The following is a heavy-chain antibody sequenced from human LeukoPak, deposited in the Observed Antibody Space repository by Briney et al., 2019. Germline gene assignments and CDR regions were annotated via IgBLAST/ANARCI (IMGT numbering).Heavy chain of an antibody. CDR3: ARNSIVVVPAAILNYYYYYGMDV. V-gene: IGHV1-46*01. Sequence: ASVKVSCKASGYTFTSYYMHWVRQAPGQGLEWMGLINPSGGSTSYAQKFQGRVTMTRDTSTSTVYTELSSLRSEDTAVYYCARNSIVVVPAAILNYYYYYGMDVWGQGTTVTVSS. D-gene: IGHD2-2*01. J-gene: IGHJ6*02. CDR2: INPSGGST. CDR1: GYTFTSYY.